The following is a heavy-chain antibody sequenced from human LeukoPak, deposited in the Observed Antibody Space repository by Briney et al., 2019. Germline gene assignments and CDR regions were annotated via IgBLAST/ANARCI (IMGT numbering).Heavy chain of an antibody. CDR2: INHSGST. Sequence: SETLSLTCTVSGGSISSYYWSWIRQPPGKGLEWIGEINHSGSTNYNPSLKSRVTISVDTSKNQFSLKLSSVTAADTAVYYCARIRYFDYWGQGTLVTVSS. J-gene: IGHJ4*02. CDR3: ARIRYFDY. CDR1: GGSISSYY. V-gene: IGHV4-34*01. D-gene: IGHD3-9*01.